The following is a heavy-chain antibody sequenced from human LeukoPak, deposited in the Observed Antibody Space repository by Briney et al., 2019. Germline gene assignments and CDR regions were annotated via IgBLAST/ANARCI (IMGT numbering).Heavy chain of an antibody. D-gene: IGHD2-15*01. Sequence: QTGGSLRLSCTASGFTFSSYAMSWVRQPPGKGLEWVSAISGSGGSTYYADSVKGRFTISRDNSENTLYLQMNSLRAEDTAVYYCARYCSGGSCYGYWGQGTLVTVSS. CDR1: GFTFSSYA. CDR3: ARYCSGGSCYGY. J-gene: IGHJ4*02. V-gene: IGHV3-23*01. CDR2: ISGSGGST.